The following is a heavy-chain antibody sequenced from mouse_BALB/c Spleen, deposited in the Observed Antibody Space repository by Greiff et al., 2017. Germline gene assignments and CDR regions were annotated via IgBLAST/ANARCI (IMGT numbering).Heavy chain of an antibody. J-gene: IGHJ4*01. CDR2: INPSTGYT. CDR3: ARQGYRYDYYAMDY. Sequence: QVHVKQSGAELAKPGASVKMSCKASGYTFTSSWMHWVKQRPGQGLEWIGYINPSTGYTEYNQKFKDKATLTADKSSSTAYMQLSSLTSEDSAVYYCARQGYRYDYYAMDYWGQGTSVTVSS. CDR1: GYTFTSSW. D-gene: IGHD2-14*01. V-gene: IGHV1-7*01.